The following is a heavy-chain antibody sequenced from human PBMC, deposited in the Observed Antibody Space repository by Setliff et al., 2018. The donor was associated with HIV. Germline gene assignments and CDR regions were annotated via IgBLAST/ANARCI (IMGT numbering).Heavy chain of an antibody. Sequence: SETLSLTCTVSGGSISCYYWGWIRQPPGKGLEWIGSIYYSGSTYYNPSLKSRVTISVDTSNNQFSLSLSTVTAADTAVFYCARLPTDDFWGRQSERSCFDPWGQGTLVTVSS. CDR3: ARLPTDDFWGRQSERSCFDP. CDR1: GGSISCYY. CDR2: IYYSGST. J-gene: IGHJ5*02. V-gene: IGHV4-39*01. D-gene: IGHD3-3*01.